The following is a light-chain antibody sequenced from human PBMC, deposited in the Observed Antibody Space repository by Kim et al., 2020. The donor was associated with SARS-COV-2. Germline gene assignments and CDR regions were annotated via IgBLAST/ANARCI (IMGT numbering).Light chain of an antibody. CDR3: QQYGRLPYT. CDR2: EAF. CDR1: QIVGSSL. J-gene: IGKJ2*01. Sequence: EIVLTQSPGTLSLSPGERATLSCRASQIVGSSLLAWYQQKPGQAPRLLIYEAFKRVAGIPDRFSGSESGTDFTLTISRPEPEDFAMYYCQQYGRLPYTFGQGTKLEI. V-gene: IGKV3-20*01.